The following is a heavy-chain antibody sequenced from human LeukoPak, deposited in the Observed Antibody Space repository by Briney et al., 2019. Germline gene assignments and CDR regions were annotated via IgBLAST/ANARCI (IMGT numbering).Heavy chain of an antibody. CDR3: AREKTSGSGSYYKGFDY. Sequence: SETLSLTCTVSGGSISSSSYYWGWIRQPPGKGLEWIGSIYYSGSTYYNPSLKSRVTISVDTSKNQFSLKLSSVTAADTAVYYCAREKTSGSGSYYKGFDYWGQGTLVTVSS. CDR1: GGSISSSSYY. J-gene: IGHJ4*02. D-gene: IGHD3-10*01. V-gene: IGHV4-39*07. CDR2: IYYSGST.